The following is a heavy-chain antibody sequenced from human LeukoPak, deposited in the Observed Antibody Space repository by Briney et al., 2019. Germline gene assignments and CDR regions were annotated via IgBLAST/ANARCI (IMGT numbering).Heavy chain of an antibody. D-gene: IGHD4/OR15-4a*01. CDR2: ARYDGNNK. J-gene: IGHJ4*02. CDR3: ARRAGAYSHPYDY. Sequence: GGSLRLSCAASGFTFSDYGMHWVRQAPGKGLEWVAFARYDGNNKYYADSVKGRFTISRDNSKNTLYLQMNSLRADDTAVYYCARRAGAYSHPYDYWGQGTLVTVSS. CDR1: GFTFSDYG. V-gene: IGHV3-30*02.